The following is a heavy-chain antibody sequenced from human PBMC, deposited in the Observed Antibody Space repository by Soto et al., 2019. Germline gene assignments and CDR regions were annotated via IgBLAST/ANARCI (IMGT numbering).Heavy chain of an antibody. J-gene: IGHJ6*02. Sequence: PSETLSLTCAVYGGSFTGYYWSWIRQPPGKGLEWIGYIYYSGSTYYNPSLKSRVTISVDTSKNQFSLKRSSVTAADTAVYYCARVDTAMTEYYYGMDVWGQGTTVTVSS. D-gene: IGHD5-18*01. CDR3: ARVDTAMTEYYYGMDV. CDR1: GGSFTGYY. CDR2: IYYSGST. V-gene: IGHV4-34*09.